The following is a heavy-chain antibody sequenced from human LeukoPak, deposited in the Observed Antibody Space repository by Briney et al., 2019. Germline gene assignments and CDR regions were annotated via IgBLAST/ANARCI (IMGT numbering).Heavy chain of an antibody. Sequence: PSETLSLTCTVSGGSISSYYWSWIRQPAGKGLEWIGRIYTSGSTNYNPSLKSRVTISVDTSKNQFSLKLSSVPAADTAVYYCARGKIMYSSSWYGWFDPWGQGTLVTVSS. D-gene: IGHD6-13*01. V-gene: IGHV4-4*07. CDR2: IYTSGST. CDR3: ARGKIMYSSSWYGWFDP. CDR1: GGSISSYY. J-gene: IGHJ5*02.